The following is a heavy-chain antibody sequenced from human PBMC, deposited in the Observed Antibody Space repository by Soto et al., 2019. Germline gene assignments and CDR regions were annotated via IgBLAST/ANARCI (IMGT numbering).Heavy chain of an antibody. CDR1: GYSFTSYW. CDR2: IDPSDSYT. Sequence: GESLKISCKGSGYSFTSYWISWVRQMPGKGLEWMGRIDPSDSYTNYSPSFQGHVTISADKSISTAYLQWRSLQASDTAMYYCVRRPGCSTTTCYRELDYWGQGTLVTVSS. CDR3: VRRPGCSTTTCYRELDY. D-gene: IGHD2-2*01. V-gene: IGHV5-10-1*01. J-gene: IGHJ4*02.